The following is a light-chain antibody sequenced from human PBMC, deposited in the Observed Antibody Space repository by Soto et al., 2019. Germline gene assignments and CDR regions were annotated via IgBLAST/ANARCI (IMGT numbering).Light chain of an antibody. CDR3: SSYTSSSTRV. V-gene: IGLV2-14*03. Sequence: VLTQPASVSGSPGQSITISCTGTSSDVGAYDYVSWYQQHPDKAPKLMIYEVSNRPSGVSNRFSGSKSVNTATLTISGLQADDEADYYCSSYTSSSTRVFGTGSKVTVL. CDR2: EVS. J-gene: IGLJ1*01. CDR1: SSDVGAYDY.